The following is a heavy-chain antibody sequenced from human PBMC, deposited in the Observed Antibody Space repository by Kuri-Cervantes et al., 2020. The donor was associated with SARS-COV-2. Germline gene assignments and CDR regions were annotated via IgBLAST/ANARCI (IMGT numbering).Heavy chain of an antibody. V-gene: IGHV3-30*04. CDR3: ARGRIVVPAGKLRRDMKIDH. Sequence: LSLTCAASGFTFSSYAMYWVRQAPGKGLEWVAFISNDASNKYYTDSVKGRFTISRDNSKNTLYLQMNSLRVEDTAVYYCARGRIVVPAGKLRRDMKIDHWGQGTRVTVSS. CDR1: GFTFSSYA. J-gene: IGHJ4*02. CDR2: ISNDASNK. D-gene: IGHD2-2*01.